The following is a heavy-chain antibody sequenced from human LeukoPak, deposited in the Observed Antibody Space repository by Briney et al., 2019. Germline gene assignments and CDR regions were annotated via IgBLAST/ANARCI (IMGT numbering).Heavy chain of an antibody. CDR1: GFTFSGYW. V-gene: IGHV3-74*01. CDR2: INSDGSST. D-gene: IGHD3-3*01. CDR3: ARDWRAFDY. J-gene: IGHJ4*02. Sequence: GGSLRLSCAASGFTFSGYWMHWVRQAPGKGLVWVSRINSDGSSTTYADSVKGRFTVSRDNANNTMYLQMNSLRGEDTAVYYCARDWRAFDYWGQGILVTVSS.